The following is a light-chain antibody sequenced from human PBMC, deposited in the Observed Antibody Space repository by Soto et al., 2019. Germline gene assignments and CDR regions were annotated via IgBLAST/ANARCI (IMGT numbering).Light chain of an antibody. V-gene: IGKV3-15*01. CDR2: DTS. CDR1: QSVSSK. CDR3: QQYSSWPPFT. Sequence: EIVMTQSPATLSVSPGERATLSCRASQSVSSKLAWYQQKPGQAPRLLIYDTSTRATGIPARFSGSGSGTEFTLTISSLQSEDFAVYYCQQYSSWPPFTFGQGTRLEI. J-gene: IGKJ5*01.